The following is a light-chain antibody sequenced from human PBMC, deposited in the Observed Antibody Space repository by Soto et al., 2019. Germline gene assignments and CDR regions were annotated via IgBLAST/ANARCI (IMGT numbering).Light chain of an antibody. Sequence: QSVLAQPASVSGSPGQSITISCTGTSSDVGAYNSVSWYQQHPHRAPQVIIYKGTQRPSGVSNRFSGSKSGNTASLTISGLQAEDEADYSSSSTYVFGTGTKVTVL. V-gene: IGLV2-14*02. CDR2: KGT. J-gene: IGLJ1*01. CDR3: SSTYV. CDR1: SSDVGAYNS.